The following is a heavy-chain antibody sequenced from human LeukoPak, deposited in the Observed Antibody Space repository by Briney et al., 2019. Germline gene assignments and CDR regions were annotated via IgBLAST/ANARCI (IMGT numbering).Heavy chain of an antibody. D-gene: IGHD2-15*01. CDR2: INHSGST. Sequence: SETLSLTCAVYGGSFSGYYWSWIRQPPGKGLEWIGEINHSGSTNYNPSLKSRVTISVDTSKNQFSLKLSSVTAADTAVYYCARGLHCSGGSRHPYAFDIWGQGTMVTVSS. J-gene: IGHJ3*02. V-gene: IGHV4-34*01. CDR1: GGSFSGYY. CDR3: ARGLHCSGGSRHPYAFDI.